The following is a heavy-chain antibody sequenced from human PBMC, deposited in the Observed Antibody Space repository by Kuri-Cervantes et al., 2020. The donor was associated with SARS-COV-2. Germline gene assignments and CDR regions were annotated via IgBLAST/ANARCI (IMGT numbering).Heavy chain of an antibody. CDR1: GYSISSGYY. V-gene: IGHV4-38-2*01. Sequence: GSLRLPCAVSGYSISSGYYWGWIRQPPGKGLEWIGSIYHSGSTYYNPSLKSRVTISVDTSKNQFSLKLSSVTAADTAVYYCARSHSGSYDSPPDYWGQGTLVTVSS. CDR2: IYHSGST. D-gene: IGHD1-26*01. CDR3: ARSHSGSYDSPPDY. J-gene: IGHJ4*02.